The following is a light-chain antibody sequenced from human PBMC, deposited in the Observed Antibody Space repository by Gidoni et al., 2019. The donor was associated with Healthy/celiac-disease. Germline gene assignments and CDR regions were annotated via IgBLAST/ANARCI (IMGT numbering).Light chain of an antibody. J-gene: IGKJ1*01. V-gene: IGKV1-5*01. CDR2: DAS. CDR3: QQYNSYLWT. Sequence: DIQMTPSPSTLSASVGDRVTITCRASQSISSWLAWYQQKPGKAPKLLIYDASSLESGVPSRFSGSGSGTEFTLTISSLQPDDFATYYCQQYNSYLWTFDQGTKVEIK. CDR1: QSISSW.